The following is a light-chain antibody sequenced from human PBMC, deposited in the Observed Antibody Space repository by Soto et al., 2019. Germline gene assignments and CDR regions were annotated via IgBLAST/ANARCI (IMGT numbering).Light chain of an antibody. CDR3: QQYGSSPPLS. Sequence: EIVLTQSPGTLSLSPGERATLSCRASQSVSSSYLAWYQQKPGQAPRLLIYGASSRATGIPDRFSGSGSGTDLILTISRLEPEDFAVYYCQQYGSSPPLSFGGGTKV. J-gene: IGKJ4*01. CDR1: QSVSSSY. V-gene: IGKV3-20*01. CDR2: GAS.